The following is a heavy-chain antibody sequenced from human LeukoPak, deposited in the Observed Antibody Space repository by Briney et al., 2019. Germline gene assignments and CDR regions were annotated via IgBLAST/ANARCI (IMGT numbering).Heavy chain of an antibody. Sequence: PGGSLRLSCTVSGFTVSSNSMSWVRQAPGKGLEWVSAISGSGGSTYYADSVKGRFTISRDNSKNMLYLQMNSLRAEDTAVYYCAKEAYGSGSYFKGGRPYYFDYWGQGTLVTVSS. CDR2: ISGSGGST. D-gene: IGHD3-10*01. CDR3: AKEAYGSGSYFKGGRPYYFDY. J-gene: IGHJ4*02. CDR1: GFTVSSNS. V-gene: IGHV3-23*01.